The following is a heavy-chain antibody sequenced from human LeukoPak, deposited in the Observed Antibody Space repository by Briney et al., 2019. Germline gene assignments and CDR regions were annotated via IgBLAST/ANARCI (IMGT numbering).Heavy chain of an antibody. CDR2: ISGGGDSA. J-gene: IGHJ4*02. CDR3: AKEKKIMITYHYFDY. Sequence: PGGSLRLSCAASGFTFRHYAMSWVRQAPGKGLEWVSLISGGGDSAYYADSVKGRFTISRDNSKNTLYLQMNSLRAEDTAVYYCAKEKKIMITYHYFDYWGQGTLVTVSS. V-gene: IGHV3-23*01. D-gene: IGHD3-16*01. CDR1: GFTFRHYA.